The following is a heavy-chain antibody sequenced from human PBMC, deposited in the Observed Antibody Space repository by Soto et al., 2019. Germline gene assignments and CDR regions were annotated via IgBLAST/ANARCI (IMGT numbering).Heavy chain of an antibody. CDR1: GFTFSSYG. CDR3: ARAPEGSGDYYYYYMDV. Sequence: GGSLRLSCAASGFTFSSYGMHWVRQAPGKGLEWVAVIWYDGSNKYYADSVKGRFTISRDNSKNTLYLQMNSLRAEDTAVYYCARAPEGSGDYYYYYMDVWGKGTTVTVSS. D-gene: IGHD3-10*01. V-gene: IGHV3-33*01. CDR2: IWYDGSNK. J-gene: IGHJ6*03.